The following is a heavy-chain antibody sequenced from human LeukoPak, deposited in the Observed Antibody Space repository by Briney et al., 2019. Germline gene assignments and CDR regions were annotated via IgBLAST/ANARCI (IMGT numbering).Heavy chain of an antibody. V-gene: IGHV1-3*01. CDR1: GYTFTSYA. J-gene: IGHJ4*02. CDR2: INAGNGNT. CDR3: ARAMVRGVNVVAY. D-gene: IGHD3-10*01. Sequence: ASVKVSCKASGYTFTSYAMHWVRQAPGQRLEWMGWINAGNGNTKYSQKFQGRVTMTRNTSISTAYMELSSLRSEDTAVYYCARAMVRGVNVVAYWGQGTLVTVSS.